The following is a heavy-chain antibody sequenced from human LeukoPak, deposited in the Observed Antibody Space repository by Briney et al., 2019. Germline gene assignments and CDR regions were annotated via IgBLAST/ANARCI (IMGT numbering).Heavy chain of an antibody. CDR3: ASSRAYSSSWYWAFDI. CDR1: GYTFTGYY. V-gene: IGHV1-2*02. Sequence: ASVKVSCEASGYTFTGYYMHWVRQAPGQGLEWMGWINPNSGGTNYAQKFQGRVTMTRDTSISTAYMELSRLRSDDTAVYYCASSRAYSSSWYWAFDIWGQGTMVTVSS. D-gene: IGHD6-13*01. CDR2: INPNSGGT. J-gene: IGHJ3*02.